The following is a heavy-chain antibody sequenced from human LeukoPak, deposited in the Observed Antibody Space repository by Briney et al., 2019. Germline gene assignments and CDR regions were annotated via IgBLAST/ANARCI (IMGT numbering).Heavy chain of an antibody. CDR2: IYPGDSGT. V-gene: IGHV5-51*01. Sequence: GESLKISCKGSGYSFTSYWIGWVRQMPGKGLEWMGIIYPGDSGTRYSPSFQGQVTISADKSITTAYLQWSSLKASDTAMYYCARPGPDTSMVYDAFDIWGQGTMVTVSS. CDR3: ARPGPDTSMVYDAFDI. J-gene: IGHJ3*02. CDR1: GYSFTSYW. D-gene: IGHD5-18*01.